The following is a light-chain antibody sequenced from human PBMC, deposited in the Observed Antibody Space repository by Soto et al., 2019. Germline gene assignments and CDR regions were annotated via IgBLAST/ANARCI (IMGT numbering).Light chain of an antibody. Sequence: EIVVTQSPATLSVSPGERATLSCRASQSVSILLAWYQQKPGQAPRLLIHGATTRATGIPARFSGSGSGTDFTLTISGLEPADLGVYYCQQRHNWPITFGQGTRLEIK. CDR1: QSVSIL. J-gene: IGKJ5*01. V-gene: IGKV3-15*01. CDR3: QQRHNWPIT. CDR2: GAT.